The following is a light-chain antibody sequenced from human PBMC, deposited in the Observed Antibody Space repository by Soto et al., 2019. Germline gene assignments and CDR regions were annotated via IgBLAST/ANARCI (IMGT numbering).Light chain of an antibody. CDR2: DAS. CDR3: QQYDNVPFT. V-gene: IGKV1-33*01. J-gene: IGKJ5*01. Sequence: DIQMTQSPSSLSASVGDRVSIVCQASQDITNYLNWYQQKPGKAPKLLIYDASNLETGVPSRFSGSGSGTHFSFTISSPQTEDIATYYCQQYDNVPFTFGQGTRLEMK. CDR1: QDITNY.